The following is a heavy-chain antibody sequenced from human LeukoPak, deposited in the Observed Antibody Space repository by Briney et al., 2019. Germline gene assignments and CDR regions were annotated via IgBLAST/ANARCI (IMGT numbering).Heavy chain of an antibody. Sequence: ASVKVSCKASGYTFTSYAMNWVRQAPGQGLEWMGWINTNTGNPTYAQGFTGRFVFSLDTSVSTAYLQISSLKAEDTAVYYCARDKTYYYDSSGFSLYPGGPFAYWGQGTLVTVSS. CDR2: INTNTGNP. CDR3: ARDKTYYYDSSGFSLYPGGPFAY. V-gene: IGHV7-4-1*02. CDR1: GYTFTSYA. J-gene: IGHJ4*02. D-gene: IGHD3-22*01.